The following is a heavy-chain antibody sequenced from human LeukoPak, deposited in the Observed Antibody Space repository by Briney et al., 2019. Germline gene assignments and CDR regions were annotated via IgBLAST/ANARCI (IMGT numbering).Heavy chain of an antibody. CDR2: ISGSGGST. J-gene: IGHJ4*02. CDR3: AKSRHCSSTSCRDY. D-gene: IGHD2-2*01. CDR1: GFTFSSYA. Sequence: PGGSLRLSCAASGFTFSSYAMSWVRQAPGKGLEWVSAISGSGGSTYYADSVKGRFTISRDNSKNTLYLQMNSLRAEDTAVYYCAKSRHCSSTSCRDYWGQGTLVTVSS. V-gene: IGHV3-23*01.